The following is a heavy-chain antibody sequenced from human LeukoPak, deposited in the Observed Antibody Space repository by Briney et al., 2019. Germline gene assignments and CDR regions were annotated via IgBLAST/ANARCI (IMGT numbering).Heavy chain of an antibody. Sequence: SETLSLTCTVSGGSISSSSYYWGWIRQPPGKGLEWIGSIYHSGSTNYNPSLKSRVTISVDKSKNQFSLKLSSVTAADTAVYYCARTPLGIAAAGTGDYWGQGTLVTVSS. CDR2: IYHSGST. V-gene: IGHV4-39*07. CDR3: ARTPLGIAAAGTGDY. J-gene: IGHJ4*02. CDR1: GGSISSSSYY. D-gene: IGHD6-13*01.